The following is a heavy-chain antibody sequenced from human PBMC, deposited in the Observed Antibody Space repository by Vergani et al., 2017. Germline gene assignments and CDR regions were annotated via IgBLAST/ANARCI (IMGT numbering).Heavy chain of an antibody. D-gene: IGHD3-9*01. Sequence: QVQLQESGPGLVKPSQTLSLTCTVSGGSLSSGSYYWSWIRQPAGKGLEWIGRIYTSGSTNYNPSLKSRVTISVDTSKNQFSLKLSSVTAADTAVYYCARGVRYFDWLGGGDYWGQGTLVTVSS. CDR1: GGSLSSGSYY. CDR2: IYTSGST. J-gene: IGHJ4*02. V-gene: IGHV4-61*02. CDR3: ARGVRYFDWLGGGDY.